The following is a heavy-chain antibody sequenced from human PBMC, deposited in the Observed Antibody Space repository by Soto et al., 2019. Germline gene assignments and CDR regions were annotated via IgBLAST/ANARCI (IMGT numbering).Heavy chain of an antibody. CDR2: ISADGSSQ. CDR3: ARPVVAGTPDY. J-gene: IGHJ4*02. V-gene: IGHV3-30-3*01. CDR1: GFTFSRSP. Sequence: VQLVESGGGEVQPGTSLRLSCAASGFTFSRSPMHWVRQAPGKGLDGVGLISADGSSQHYADSVRGRCIISRDNFRSAVSLQMDRLRAEDTAVYYCARPVVAGTPDYWCQGPLGSVSS. D-gene: IGHD2-15*01.